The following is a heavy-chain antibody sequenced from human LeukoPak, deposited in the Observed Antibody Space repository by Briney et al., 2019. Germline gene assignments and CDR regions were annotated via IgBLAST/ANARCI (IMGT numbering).Heavy chain of an antibody. Sequence: SETLSLTCTVSGGSITYGSYYWTWIRQPAGKGLEWIGCIYTSGSTYYNPSLKSRVTISVDTSQNQLSLKLSSVTAADTAVYYCARVGSCSGGVCYAFDIWGQGTMVIVSS. J-gene: IGHJ3*02. CDR2: IYTSGST. CDR3: ARVGSCSGGVCYAFDI. CDR1: GGSITYGSYY. V-gene: IGHV4-61*02. D-gene: IGHD2-15*01.